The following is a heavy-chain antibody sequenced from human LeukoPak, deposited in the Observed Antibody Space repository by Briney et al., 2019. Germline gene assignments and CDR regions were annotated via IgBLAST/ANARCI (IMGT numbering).Heavy chain of an antibody. D-gene: IGHD3-9*01. V-gene: IGHV4-59*01. CDR1: GGSISIYY. CDR2: ISYSGTA. CDR3: ARGVPYYNFDRSKRVPWGFDY. J-gene: IGHJ4*02. Sequence: PSETLSLTCTVSGGSISIYYWSWIRQPPGKGLEWIGYISYSGTADYNPSLNSRVTISVDMSKNQFSLKLSSMTAADTAVYYCARGVPYYNFDRSKRVPWGFDYWGQGTLVTVSS.